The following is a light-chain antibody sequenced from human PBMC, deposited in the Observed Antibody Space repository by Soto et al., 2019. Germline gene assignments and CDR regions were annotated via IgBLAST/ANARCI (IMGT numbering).Light chain of an antibody. Sequence: QSALTQPASVSGSPGQSITISCTGTSSDVGGYNYVSWYQHHPGKAPRLMIYEVSNRPSGISSRFSASKSGNTASLTISGLQAEDEADYYCSSYTSTSTVVFGGGTKLTVL. V-gene: IGLV2-14*01. J-gene: IGLJ3*02. CDR2: EVS. CDR1: SSDVGGYNY. CDR3: SSYTSTSTVV.